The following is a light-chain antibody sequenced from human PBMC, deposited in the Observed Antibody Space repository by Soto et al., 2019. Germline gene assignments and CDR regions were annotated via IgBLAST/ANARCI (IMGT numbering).Light chain of an antibody. CDR3: QQTYTTPFT. CDR2: VGS. CDR1: QSISSY. Sequence: DIQMTQSPSSLSASVGDRVTITCRASQSISSYLSWYQQKPGKAPKRLIYVGSTLQSGVPSRFSGSGSGTVFTLTISSLQPEDFATYFCQQTYTTPFTFGGGTKVDVK. V-gene: IGKV1-39*01. J-gene: IGKJ4*01.